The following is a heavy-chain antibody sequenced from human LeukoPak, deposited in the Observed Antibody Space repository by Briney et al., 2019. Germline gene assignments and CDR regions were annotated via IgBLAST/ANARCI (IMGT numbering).Heavy chain of an antibody. CDR2: IYPGDSKA. CDR1: GYSFTSYW. J-gene: IGHJ3*02. CDR3: ARQEAPRTWQGGFDI. D-gene: IGHD1-1*01. V-gene: IGHV5-51*01. Sequence: AGESLKISCEGSGYSFTSYWIGWVRQMPGKGLEWMGIIYPGDSKARYSPSFQGQVTMSVDKSISTTYLQWSSLKASDTAMYYCARQEAPRTWQGGFDIWGQGTVVTVSA.